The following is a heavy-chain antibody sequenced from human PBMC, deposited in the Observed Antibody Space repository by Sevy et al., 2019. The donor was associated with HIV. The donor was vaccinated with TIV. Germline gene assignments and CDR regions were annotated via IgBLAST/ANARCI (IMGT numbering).Heavy chain of an antibody. CDR1: GGSFSGYY. Sequence: SETLSLTCAVYGGSFSGYYWSWIRQPPGKGLEWIGEINHSGSTNYNPTLKSRFTISVDTSKNQFALKLSSVTAAGTVVYYWARGNHQLLFRRYYYYGMDVWGQGTTVTVSS. CDR2: INHSGST. J-gene: IGHJ6*02. D-gene: IGHD2-2*01. V-gene: IGHV4-34*01. CDR3: ARGNHQLLFRRYYYYGMDV.